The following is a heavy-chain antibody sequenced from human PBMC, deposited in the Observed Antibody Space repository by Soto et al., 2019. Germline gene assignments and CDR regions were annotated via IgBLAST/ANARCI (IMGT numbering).Heavy chain of an antibody. CDR1: GFTVSRNY. V-gene: IGHV3-66*01. CDR3: ASRNTSSGSPLDY. CDR2: IHSGDST. D-gene: IGHD6-13*01. Sequence: GGSLRLSCAASGFTVSRNYMSWVRQAPGKGLEWVSIIHSGDSTYYAGSVKGRFTISRDNSKNTLFLQMNSLRVEDTAVYYCASRNTSSGSPLDYWGQGTQFTVS. J-gene: IGHJ4*02.